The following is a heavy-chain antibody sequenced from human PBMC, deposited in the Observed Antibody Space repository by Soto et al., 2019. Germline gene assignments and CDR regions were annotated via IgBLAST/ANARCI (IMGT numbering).Heavy chain of an antibody. Sequence: QVQLVESGGGVVQPGRSLRLSCAASGFTFSNYGMYWVRQAPGKGLEWVAVIYYDGSEKYYADSVKGRFTISRENSENTLYLHMNSLRVEDTAVYYCARDRKDDGSGNYGGFDWGQGTLVTVSS. CDR2: IYYDGSEK. D-gene: IGHD3-22*01. CDR3: ARDRKDDGSGNYGGFD. J-gene: IGHJ4*02. CDR1: GFTFSNYG. V-gene: IGHV3-33*01.